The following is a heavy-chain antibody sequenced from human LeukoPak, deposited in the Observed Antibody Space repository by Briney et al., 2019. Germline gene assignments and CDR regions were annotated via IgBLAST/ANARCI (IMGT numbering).Heavy chain of an antibody. Sequence: SETLSLTCTVSGGSISSSSYYWGWIRQPPGKGLEWIGSIYYSGSTYYNPSLKSRVTISVDTSKNQFSLKLSSVTAADTAVYYCARGRRGSGSYYSPFDYWGQGTLVTVSS. D-gene: IGHD3-10*01. CDR3: ARGRRGSGSYYSPFDY. CDR2: IYYSGST. J-gene: IGHJ4*02. CDR1: GGSISSSSYY. V-gene: IGHV4-39*01.